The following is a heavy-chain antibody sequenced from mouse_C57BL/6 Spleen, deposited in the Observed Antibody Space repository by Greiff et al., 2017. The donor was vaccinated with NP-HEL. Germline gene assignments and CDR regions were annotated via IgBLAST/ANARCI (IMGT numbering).Heavy chain of an antibody. Sequence: QVQLQQSGAELVRPGASVKLSCKASGYTFTDYYINWVKQRPGQGLEWIARIYPGSGNTYYNEKFKGKATLTAEKSSSTAYMQLSSLTSEDSAVYFCARKDYLYWYFDVWGTGTTVTVSS. J-gene: IGHJ1*03. V-gene: IGHV1-76*01. CDR1: GYTFTDYY. CDR3: ARKDYLYWYFDV. CDR2: IYPGSGNT. D-gene: IGHD1-1*02.